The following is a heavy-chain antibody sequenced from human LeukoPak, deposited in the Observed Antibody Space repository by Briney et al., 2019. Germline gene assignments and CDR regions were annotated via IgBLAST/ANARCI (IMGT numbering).Heavy chain of an antibody. V-gene: IGHV4-31*03. CDR3: ARGSGSYYYYYGMDV. CDR1: GGSISSGGYY. D-gene: IGHD1-26*01. CDR2: IYYSGST. Sequence: SETLSLTCTVSGGSISSGGYYWSWIRQHPGKGLEWIGYIYYSGSTYYNPSLKSRVTISVDTSKNQFSLKLSSVTAADTAVYYCARGSGSYYYYYGMDVWGQGTTVTVSS. J-gene: IGHJ6*02.